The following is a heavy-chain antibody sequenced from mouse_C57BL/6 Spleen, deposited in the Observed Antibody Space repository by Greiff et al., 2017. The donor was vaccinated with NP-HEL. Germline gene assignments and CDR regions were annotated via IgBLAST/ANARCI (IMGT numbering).Heavy chain of an antibody. CDR1: GYTFTSYW. D-gene: IGHD2-1*01. Sequence: VQLQESGAELVMPGASVKLSCKASGYTFTSYWMHWVKQRPGQGLEWIGEIDPSDSYTNYNQKFKGKSTLTVDKSSSTAYMQLSSLTSEDSAVYYCARHYGNYEDYYAMDYWGQGTSVTVSS. V-gene: IGHV1-69*01. J-gene: IGHJ4*01. CDR3: ARHYGNYEDYYAMDY. CDR2: IDPSDSYT.